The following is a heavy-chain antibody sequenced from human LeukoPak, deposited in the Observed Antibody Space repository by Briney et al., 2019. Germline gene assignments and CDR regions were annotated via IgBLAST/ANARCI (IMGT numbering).Heavy chain of an antibody. CDR2: ISYDGSNK. V-gene: IGHV3-30*04. J-gene: IGHJ5*02. D-gene: IGHD2-15*01. CDR1: GFTFSSYA. CDR3: AVKSGGGEGWFDP. Sequence: GGSLRLSCAASGFTFSSYAMHWVRQAPGKGLEWVAVISYDGSNKYYADSVKGRFTISRDNSKNTLYLQMNSLRAEDTAVYYCAVKSGGGEGWFDPWGQGTLVTVSS.